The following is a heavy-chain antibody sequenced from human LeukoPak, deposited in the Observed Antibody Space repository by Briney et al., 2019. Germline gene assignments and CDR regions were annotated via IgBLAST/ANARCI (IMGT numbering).Heavy chain of an antibody. V-gene: IGHV4-59*08. D-gene: IGHD3-22*01. J-gene: IGHJ6*02. CDR1: GGSISGYF. Sequence: SETLSLTCTVSGGSISGYFWSWIRQPPGKGLEWIGYIYYSGSTNYNPSLKSRVTISVDTSKNQFPLKLSSVTAADTALYYCARQQYYYDNSGSWFYYYGMDVWGPGTTVTVSS. CDR3: ARQQYYYDNSGSWFYYYGMDV. CDR2: IYYSGST.